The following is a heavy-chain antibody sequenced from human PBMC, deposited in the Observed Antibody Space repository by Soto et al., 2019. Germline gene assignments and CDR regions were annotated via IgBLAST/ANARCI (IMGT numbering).Heavy chain of an antibody. Sequence: KTSETLSLTCTVSGDSISSADYYWSWIRQTPGEGLEWIGHIFYSGTTYYNPSLKSRLTISVDTSKNHFSLRLTSVTAADTAVYYCARDLWVEPELYYYGMDVWGQGTTVTVSS. V-gene: IGHV4-30-4*01. J-gene: IGHJ6*02. CDR1: GDSISSADYY. CDR3: ARDLWVEPELYYYGMDV. D-gene: IGHD1-1*01. CDR2: IFYSGTT.